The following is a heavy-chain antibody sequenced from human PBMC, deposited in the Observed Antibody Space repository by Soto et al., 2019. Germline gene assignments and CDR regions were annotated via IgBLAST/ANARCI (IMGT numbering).Heavy chain of an antibody. CDR2: ISYDGSNK. J-gene: IGHJ3*02. CDR1: GFTFSSYA. V-gene: IGHV3-30-3*01. Sequence: QVQLVESGGGVVQPGRSLRLSCAASGFTFSSYAMHWVRQAPGKGLEWVAVISYDGSNKYYADSVKGRFTISRDNSKKTLLLQMNSLRAEDTAVYYCARGWLGMKGAFDIWGQGTMVTVSS. D-gene: IGHD3-10*01. CDR3: ARGWLGMKGAFDI.